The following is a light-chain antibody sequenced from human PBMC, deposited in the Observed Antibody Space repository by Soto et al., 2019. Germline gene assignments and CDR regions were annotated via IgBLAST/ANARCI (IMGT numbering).Light chain of an antibody. Sequence: EIVLTQSPGTLSLSPGERATLSCRASQSVTNNYVAWYQQKPGQDPRLLIPDASSRATGIPDRFSGGGSGTDFTLTISRLEPEDFAVYFCQQTAHSPLTFGQGTRVDIK. CDR3: QQTAHSPLT. V-gene: IGKV3-20*01. CDR2: DAS. CDR1: QSVTNNY. J-gene: IGKJ1*01.